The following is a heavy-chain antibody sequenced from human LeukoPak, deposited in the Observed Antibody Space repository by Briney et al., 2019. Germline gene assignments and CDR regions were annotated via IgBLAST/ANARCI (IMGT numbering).Heavy chain of an antibody. Sequence: PSETLSLTCTVSDGSISSSSYYWGWIRQPPGKGLEWIGSIYYSGSTYYNPSLKSRVTISVDTSKNQFSLKLSSVTAADTAVYYCSGCYYDSSGYYTLDYWGQGTLVTVSS. J-gene: IGHJ4*02. CDR2: IYYSGST. CDR3: SGCYYDSSGYYTLDY. CDR1: DGSISSSSYY. D-gene: IGHD3-22*01. V-gene: IGHV4-39*01.